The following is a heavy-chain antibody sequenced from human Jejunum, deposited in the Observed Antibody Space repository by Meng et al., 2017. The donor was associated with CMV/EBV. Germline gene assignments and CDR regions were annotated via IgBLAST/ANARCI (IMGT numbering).Heavy chain of an antibody. CDR2: IYSSGST. CDR1: SDSISSNF. V-gene: IGHV4-4*07. J-gene: IGHJ4*02. CDR3: AREESVGIAVTGTFDY. Sequence: HVPLQESGSGLVKPSETLSLTRTFSSDSISSNFWSWIRQPAGKGLEWIGRIYSSGSTFYNPSLKSRVTMSVDTSKNQFSLSLASVTAADTAIYFCAREESVGIAVTGTFDYWGQGILVTVSS. D-gene: IGHD6-19*01.